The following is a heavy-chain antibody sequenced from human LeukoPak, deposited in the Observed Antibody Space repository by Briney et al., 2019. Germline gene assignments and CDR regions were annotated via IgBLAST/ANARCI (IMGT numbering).Heavy chain of an antibody. CDR2: ISSSSSYI. V-gene: IGHV3-21*01. Sequence: GGSLRLSCAASGFTFISYSMNWVRQAPGKGLEWVSSISSSSSYIYYADSVKGRFTISRDNAKNSLYLQMNSLRAEDTAVYYCARGLGYCSGGSCYNDAFDIWGQGTMVTVSS. CDR1: GFTFISYS. CDR3: ARGLGYCSGGSCYNDAFDI. J-gene: IGHJ3*02. D-gene: IGHD2-15*01.